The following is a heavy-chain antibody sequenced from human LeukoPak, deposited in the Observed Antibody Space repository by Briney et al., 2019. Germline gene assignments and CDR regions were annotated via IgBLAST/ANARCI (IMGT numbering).Heavy chain of an antibody. J-gene: IGHJ6*03. CDR1: GGSISSYY. V-gene: IGHV4-34*01. CDR3: ARRVGYYYYYYMDV. Sequence: SETLSLTCTVSGGSISSYYWSWIRQPPGKGLEWIGEINHSGSTNYNPSLKSRVTISVDTFKNQFSLKLSPVTAADTAVYYCARRVGYYYYYYMDVWGKGTTVTISS. CDR2: INHSGST. D-gene: IGHD1-26*01.